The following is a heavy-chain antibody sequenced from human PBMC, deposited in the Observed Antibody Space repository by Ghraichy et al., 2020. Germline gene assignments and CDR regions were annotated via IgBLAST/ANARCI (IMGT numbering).Heavy chain of an antibody. V-gene: IGHV3-23*01. CDR3: AKAPRSVANAYFDY. Sequence: GGSLRLSLTCAASGFTFSSYAMSWVRQAPGKGLEWVSAISGSGGSTYYADSVKGRFTISRDNSKNTLYLQMNSLRAEDTAVYYCAKAPRSVANAYFDYWGQGTLVTVSS. CDR2: ISGSGGST. J-gene: IGHJ4*02. CDR1: GFTFSSYA. D-gene: IGHD6-19*01.